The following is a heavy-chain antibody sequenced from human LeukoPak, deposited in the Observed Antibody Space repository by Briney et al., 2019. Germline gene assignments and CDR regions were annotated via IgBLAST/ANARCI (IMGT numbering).Heavy chain of an antibody. J-gene: IGHJ4*02. CDR3: VRSSGIAVAGTYFDY. D-gene: IGHD6-19*01. Sequence: GGSLRLSCAASGFTFSSYAMHWVRQAPGKGLEWEAVISYDGSDKYYADSVKGRFTISRDNSKNTLYMQMNSLRDEDTAVYYCVRSSGIAVAGTYFDYWGQGTLVTVSS. V-gene: IGHV3-30*04. CDR1: GFTFSSYA. CDR2: ISYDGSDK.